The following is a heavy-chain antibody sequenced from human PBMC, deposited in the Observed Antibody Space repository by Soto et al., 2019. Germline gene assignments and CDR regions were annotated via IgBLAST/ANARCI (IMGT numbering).Heavy chain of an antibody. D-gene: IGHD3-3*01. CDR2: ISAYNGNT. Sequence: ASVKVSCKASGYTFTSYGISWVRQAPGQGLEWMGWISAYNGNTNYAQKLQGRVTMTTDTSTSTAYMELRSLRSDDTAVYYCARDRKAGYYDFWRGDYAGGTYFDYWGQGTLVTVSS. J-gene: IGHJ4*02. CDR3: ARDRKAGYYDFWRGDYAGGTYFDY. V-gene: IGHV1-18*04. CDR1: GYTFTSYG.